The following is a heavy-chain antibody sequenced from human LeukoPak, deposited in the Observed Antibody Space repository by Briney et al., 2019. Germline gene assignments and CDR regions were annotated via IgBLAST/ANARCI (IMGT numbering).Heavy chain of an antibody. D-gene: IGHD4-17*01. CDR2: ISSSSSYI. V-gene: IGHV3-21*01. CDR1: GFTFSSCS. CDR3: ARAPSRDDYGDYVPFRPLYFDY. Sequence: GGSLRLSCAASGFTFSSCSMNWVRHAPGKGREWVSSISSSSSYIYYADSGKGRFTISRDNAKNSLYLQMNSLRAEDTAVYYCARAPSRDDYGDYVPFRPLYFDYWGQGTLVTVSS. J-gene: IGHJ4*02.